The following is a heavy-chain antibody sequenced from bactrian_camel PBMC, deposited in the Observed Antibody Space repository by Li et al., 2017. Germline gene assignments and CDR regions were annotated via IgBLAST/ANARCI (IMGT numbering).Heavy chain of an antibody. CDR3: VAATRPVGGNYPIFVSYNA. V-gene: IGHV3S1*01. J-gene: IGHJ4*01. Sequence: VQLVESGGGSVQAGGSLRLSCERSGFVYTGYCISWFRQAPGKEREGVAVIDSASASKNYAASVKGRFTISQDNAKRTVYLRMNALKPEDSAMYYCVAATRPVGGNYPIFVSYNAWGQGTQVTVS. D-gene: IGHD7*01. CDR1: GFVYTGYC. CDR2: IDSASASK.